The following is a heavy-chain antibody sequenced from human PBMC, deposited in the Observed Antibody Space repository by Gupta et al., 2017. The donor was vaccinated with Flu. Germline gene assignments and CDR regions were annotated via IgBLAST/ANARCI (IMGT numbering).Heavy chain of an antibody. CDR1: GGSVSRYY. V-gene: IGHV4-59*08. J-gene: IGHJ3*01. CDR2: MYYSGNA. Sequence: CTVSGGSVSRYYWSWIRQPPGKGLEWIGYMYYSGNANYNPSLKSRVTISVDSSKNQFSLKLNSVTAADTAVYYCATSYSSTFYGRQAWPDTFDVWGEGTMVTVSS. CDR3: ATSYSSTFYGRQAWPDTFDV. D-gene: IGHD6-13*01.